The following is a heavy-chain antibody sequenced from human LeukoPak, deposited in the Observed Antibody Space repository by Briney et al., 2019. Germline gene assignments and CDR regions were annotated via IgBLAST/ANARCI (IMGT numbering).Heavy chain of an antibody. Sequence: SETLSLTCTVSGGSISSNSYYWGWIRQPPGKGLEWIGSVYYSGSTYHNPSLKSRVTISVDTSKDQFSLKLSSVTAADTAAYYCARCGRGGRFYFDYWGQGTLVTVSS. CDR1: GGSISSNSYY. CDR3: ARCGRGGRFYFDY. J-gene: IGHJ4*02. D-gene: IGHD2-15*01. CDR2: VYYSGST. V-gene: IGHV4-39*01.